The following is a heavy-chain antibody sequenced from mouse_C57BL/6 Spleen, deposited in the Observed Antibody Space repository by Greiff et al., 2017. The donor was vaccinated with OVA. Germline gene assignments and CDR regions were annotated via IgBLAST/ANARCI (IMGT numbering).Heavy chain of an antibody. CDR3: ARRETDY. CDR1: GYTFTSYW. V-gene: IGHV1-69*01. J-gene: IGHJ2*01. CDR2: IDPSDSYT. Sequence: QVQLQQSGAELVMPGASVKLSCKASGYTFTSYWMHWVKQRPGQGLEWIGEIDPSDSYTNYNQKFKGKSTLTVDKSSSTAYMQLSSLTSEDSAVYYCARRETDYWGQGTTLTDSS.